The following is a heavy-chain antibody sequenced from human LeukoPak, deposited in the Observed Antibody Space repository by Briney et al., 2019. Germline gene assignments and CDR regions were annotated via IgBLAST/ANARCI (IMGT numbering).Heavy chain of an antibody. CDR2: IRSSSSYI. Sequence: GGSLRLSCAASGFTFSSYSMNWVRQAPGKGLDWVSSIRSSSSYIYYADSVKGRFTISRDNAKNSLYLQMNSLRAEDTAVYYCASESAPDSSGYYYENYWGQGTLVTVSS. D-gene: IGHD3-22*01. CDR1: GFTFSSYS. CDR3: ASESAPDSSGYYYENY. V-gene: IGHV3-21*01. J-gene: IGHJ4*02.